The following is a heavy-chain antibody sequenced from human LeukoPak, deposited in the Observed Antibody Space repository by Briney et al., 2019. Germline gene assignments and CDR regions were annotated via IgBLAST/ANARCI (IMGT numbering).Heavy chain of an antibody. J-gene: IGHJ3*02. Sequence: ASVKVSCKASGYTFTSYAMHWVRQAPGQRLEWMGWINAGNGNTKYSQEFQGRVTITRDTSASTAYMELSSLRSEDMAVYYCARGIARGVIMSSNAFDIWGQGTMVTVSS. CDR2: INAGNGNT. CDR1: GYTFTSYA. CDR3: ARGIARGVIMSSNAFDI. V-gene: IGHV1-3*03. D-gene: IGHD3-10*01.